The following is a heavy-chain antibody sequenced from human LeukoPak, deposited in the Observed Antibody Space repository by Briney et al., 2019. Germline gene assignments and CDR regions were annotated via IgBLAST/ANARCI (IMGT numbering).Heavy chain of an antibody. V-gene: IGHV4-59*01. D-gene: IGHD3-22*01. CDR3: AKVGCSISSCYSRNNAFDI. Sequence: SETLSLTCAVYGGSFSGYYWSWIRQPPGKGLEWIGYIYYSGSTDYNPSLKSRLTISVDTSKNQFSLNLSSVTAADTAVYYCAKVGCSISSCYSRNNAFDIWGQGTMVTVSS. CDR1: GGSFSGYY. J-gene: IGHJ3*02. CDR2: IYYSGST.